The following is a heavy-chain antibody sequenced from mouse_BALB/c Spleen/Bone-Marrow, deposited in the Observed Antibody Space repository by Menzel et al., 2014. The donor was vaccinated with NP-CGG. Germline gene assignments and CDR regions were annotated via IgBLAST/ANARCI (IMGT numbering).Heavy chain of an antibody. Sequence: APGGVDFSRYWMSWVRQAPGKGLEWIGEINPDSSTINYTPSLKDKFIISRDNAKNTLYLQMSKVRSEDTAPYYCARLNYYGSLFVWGAGTTVTVSS. V-gene: IGHV4-1*02. D-gene: IGHD1-1*01. CDR3: ARLNYYGSLFV. J-gene: IGHJ1*01. CDR2: INPDSSTI. CDR1: GVDFSRYW.